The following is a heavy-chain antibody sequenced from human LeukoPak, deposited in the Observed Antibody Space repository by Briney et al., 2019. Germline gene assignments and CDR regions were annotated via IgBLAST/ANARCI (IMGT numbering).Heavy chain of an antibody. CDR1: GGSISSYY. J-gene: IGHJ4*02. CDR2: IYYSGST. V-gene: IGHV4-59*01. Sequence: PSETLSLTCTVSGGSISSYYWSWILQRPGKGLEWIGYIYYSGSTNYNPSLKSRVTISVDTSKNQFSLKLSSVTAADTAVYYCASYSSSWCYFDYWGQGTLVTVSS. CDR3: ASYSSSWCYFDY. D-gene: IGHD6-13*01.